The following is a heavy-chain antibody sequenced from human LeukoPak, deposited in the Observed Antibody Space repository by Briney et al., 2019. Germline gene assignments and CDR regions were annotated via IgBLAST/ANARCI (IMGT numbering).Heavy chain of an antibody. D-gene: IGHD1-26*01. Sequence: PSETLSLTCAVSGGSISSGNWWSWVRQPPGKGLEWIGEIHHSGSTNYNPSFKSRVAISVDKSKNEFSLTLSSVTAADTAVYYCARAGSYCLDYWGQGTLVTVSS. J-gene: IGHJ4*02. CDR2: IHHSGST. CDR1: GGSISSGNW. CDR3: ARAGSYCLDY. V-gene: IGHV4-4*02.